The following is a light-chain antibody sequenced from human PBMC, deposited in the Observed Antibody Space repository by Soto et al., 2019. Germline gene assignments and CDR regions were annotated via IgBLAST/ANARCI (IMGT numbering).Light chain of an antibody. CDR3: QQYYSYPLT. CDR2: AAS. V-gene: IGKV1-8*01. Sequence: AIRMTQSPSSCPASTGDRVTITCRASQGISSYLAWYQQKPGKAPKXLIYAASTLQSGVPSRFSGSGSGTDFTLTISCLQSEDFATYYCQQYYSYPLTFGGGTKVDIK. CDR1: QGISSY. J-gene: IGKJ4*01.